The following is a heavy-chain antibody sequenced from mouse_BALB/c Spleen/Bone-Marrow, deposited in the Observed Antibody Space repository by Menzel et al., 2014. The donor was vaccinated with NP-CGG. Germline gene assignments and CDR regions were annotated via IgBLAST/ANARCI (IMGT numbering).Heavy chain of an antibody. CDR2: IYPGNVNT. D-gene: IGHD1-1*01. CDR3: ARFYYGSSYAIGY. Sequence: VKLVESGPELVKPGASVRISCKASGYTFTSYYIHWVKQRPGQGLEWIGWIYPGNVNTKYNEKFKGKATLTADKSSSTAYMQLSSLTSEDSAVYFCARFYYGSSYAIGYWGQGTSVTFST. J-gene: IGHJ4*01. CDR1: GYTFTSYY. V-gene: IGHV1S56*01.